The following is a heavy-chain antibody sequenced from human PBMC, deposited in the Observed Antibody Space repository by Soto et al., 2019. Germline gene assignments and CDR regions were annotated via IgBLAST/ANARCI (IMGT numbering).Heavy chain of an antibody. CDR3: VSLKTCSGGTCYSGY. CDR2: INGNASST. CDR1: GFTFSSYW. V-gene: IGHV3-74*01. Sequence: EVQLVESGGGLVQPGGSLRLACAASGFTFSSYWMHWVRQSPVKGLVLVSRINGNASSTNYADSVKGRFTISRDNDKNTLFLQMNSLRVEDTAIYYCVSLKTCSGGTCYSGYWGQGTLVTVSS. D-gene: IGHD2-15*01. J-gene: IGHJ4*02.